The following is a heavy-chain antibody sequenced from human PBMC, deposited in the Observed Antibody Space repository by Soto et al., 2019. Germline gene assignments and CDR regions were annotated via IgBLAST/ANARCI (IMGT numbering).Heavy chain of an antibody. V-gene: IGHV3-33*06. Sequence: QGQLVESGGGVVQPGGSLRLSCAASGFIFSAYGIHWVRQAPGKGLEWVAIVWNDGINKYYADSVKGRFTISRDNFKNTLYLQMSSLRAEDTALYYCAKNQERELPRVIDFWGQGTLVTVSS. CDR3: AKNQERELPRVIDF. D-gene: IGHD1-7*01. J-gene: IGHJ4*02. CDR1: GFIFSAYG. CDR2: VWNDGINK.